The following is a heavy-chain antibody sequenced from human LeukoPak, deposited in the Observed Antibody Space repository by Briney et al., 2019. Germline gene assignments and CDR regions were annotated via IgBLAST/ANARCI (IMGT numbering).Heavy chain of an antibody. CDR3: ARALSNHYYDSSGSDAFDI. CDR1: GGSISSSNW. Sequence: SETLSLTCAVSGGSISSSNWWSWVRQPPGKGLEWIGEIYHSGSTNYNPSLKSRVTISVDKSKNQFSLKLSSVTAADTAVYYCARALSNHYYDSSGSDAFDIWGQGTMVTVSS. CDR2: IYHSGST. J-gene: IGHJ3*02. V-gene: IGHV4-4*02. D-gene: IGHD3-22*01.